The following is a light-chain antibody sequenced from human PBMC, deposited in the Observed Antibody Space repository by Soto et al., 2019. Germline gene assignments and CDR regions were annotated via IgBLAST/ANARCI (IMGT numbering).Light chain of an antibody. J-gene: IGKJ2*01. Sequence: EVVLTQSPGTLSLSPGKRATLSCRASQSVSDSYLAWYQQKPGQAPRLLIYGASSRATGIPDRFSGSGSGTDFTLTISRLEPEDFVVYYCQQFGGSPYTFGQGTKLEIK. V-gene: IGKV3-20*01. CDR1: QSVSDSY. CDR3: QQFGGSPYT. CDR2: GAS.